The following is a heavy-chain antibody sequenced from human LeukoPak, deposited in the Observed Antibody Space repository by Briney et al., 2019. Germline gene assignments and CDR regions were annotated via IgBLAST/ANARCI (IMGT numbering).Heavy chain of an antibody. J-gene: IGHJ6*02. CDR2: ISSDSNHR. D-gene: IGHD3-3*01. CDR3: ARVAFGLYVMDV. CDR1: GFTFSTYS. V-gene: IGHV3-21*01. Sequence: GGSLRLSCAASGFTFSTYSMNWVRQAPGEGLEWVSSISSDSNHRFYADSLKGRFTISRDNAKNSLYLQLIGLRAEDTAVYYCARVAFGLYVMDVWGQGTTVTVSS.